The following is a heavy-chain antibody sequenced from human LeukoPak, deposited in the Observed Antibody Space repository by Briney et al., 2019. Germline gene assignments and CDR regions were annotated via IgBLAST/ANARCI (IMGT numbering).Heavy chain of an antibody. CDR3: ARDPYSGSYGNYYYYFMDV. D-gene: IGHD1-26*01. V-gene: IGHV3-21*01. J-gene: IGHJ6*03. CDR1: GFTFSSYW. Sequence: KAGGSLRLSCAASGFTFSSYWMHWVRQAPGKGLEWVSSITSGSSYIYYADSVKGRFTISRDNAKNSLYLQMNSLRAEDTAVYYCARDPYSGSYGNYYYYFMDVWGKGTTVTISS. CDR2: ITSGSSYI.